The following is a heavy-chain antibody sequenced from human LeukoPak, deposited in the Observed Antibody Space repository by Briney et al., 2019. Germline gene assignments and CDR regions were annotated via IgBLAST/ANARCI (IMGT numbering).Heavy chain of an antibody. CDR2: IYHSGST. V-gene: IGHV4-38-2*01. CDR3: ARVKITMVRGVQYPDY. D-gene: IGHD3-10*01. Sequence: SETLSLTCAVSGYSISSCYYWGWIRQPPGKGLEWIGSIYHSGSTYYNPSLKSRATISVDTSKNQFSLKLSSVTAADTAVYYCARVKITMVRGVQYPDYWGQGTLVTVSS. CDR1: GYSISSCYY. J-gene: IGHJ4*02.